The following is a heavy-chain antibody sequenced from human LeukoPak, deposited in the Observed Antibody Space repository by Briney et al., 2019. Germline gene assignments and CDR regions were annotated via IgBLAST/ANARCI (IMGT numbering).Heavy chain of an antibody. CDR3: ARVRAAAGTPPYYYYGMDV. V-gene: IGHV4-61*01. CDR1: GGSVSSGSYY. Sequence: SETLSLTCTVSGGSVSSGSYYWSWIRQPPGKGLEWIGYIYYSGSTNYNPSLKSRVTISVDMSKNQFSLKLSSVTAADTAVYYCARVRAAAGTPPYYYYGMDVWGQGTTVTVSS. J-gene: IGHJ6*02. CDR2: IYYSGST. D-gene: IGHD6-13*01.